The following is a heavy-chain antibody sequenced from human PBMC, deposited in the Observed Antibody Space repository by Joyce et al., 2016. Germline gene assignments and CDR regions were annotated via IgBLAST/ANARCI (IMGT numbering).Heavy chain of an antibody. CDR3: ATGAIAAAGTLEAFDS. V-gene: IGHV4-31*03. CDR2: IYQNGST. J-gene: IGHJ3*02. Sequence: QVQLQESGPGLVKPSQTLSLPCTVSGGSISNGAFYWSWIRQPPGKGLEWIGYIYQNGSTYYNPSLKSRLSLSLETPTNQFSLKLTAVTAADTAVYYCATGAIAAAGTLEAFDSWGQGTMVPVTS. D-gene: IGHD6-13*01. CDR1: GGSISNGAFY.